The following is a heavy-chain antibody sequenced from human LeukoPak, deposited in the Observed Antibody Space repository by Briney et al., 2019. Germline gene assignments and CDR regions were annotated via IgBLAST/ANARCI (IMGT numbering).Heavy chain of an antibody. J-gene: IGHJ3*02. V-gene: IGHV4-30-2*01. CDR3: ARGPSVPANAFDI. D-gene: IGHD2-2*01. CDR1: GGPISSGGYS. Sequence: PSETLSLTCAVSGGPISSGGYSWRWIRQPPGKGLEWIGYIYHSGSTYYNPSLKSRVTISVDRSKNQFSLKLSSVTAADTAVYYCARGPSVPANAFDIWGQGTMVTVSS. CDR2: IYHSGST.